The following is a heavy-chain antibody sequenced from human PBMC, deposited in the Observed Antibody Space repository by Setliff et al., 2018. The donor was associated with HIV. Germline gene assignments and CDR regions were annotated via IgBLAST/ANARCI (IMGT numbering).Heavy chain of an antibody. D-gene: IGHD3-3*01. CDR1: GGSIISDIFY. V-gene: IGHV4-39*01. CDR2: IYYSGST. CDR3: GRGSRITIFGVVKGTNWFDP. J-gene: IGHJ5*02. Sequence: PSETLSLTCSVSGGSIISDIFYWGWIRQPPGKGLEWIGSIYYSGSTYYNPSLKSRVTISVDTPKNQFSLKLSSVTAADTAVYYCGRGSRITIFGVVKGTNWFDPWGQGTLVTVSS.